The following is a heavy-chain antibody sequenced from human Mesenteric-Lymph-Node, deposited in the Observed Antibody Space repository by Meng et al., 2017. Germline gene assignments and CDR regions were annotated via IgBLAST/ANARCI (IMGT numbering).Heavy chain of an antibody. CDR2: INHSGST. V-gene: IGHV4-34*01. Sequence: SETLSLTCAVYGGSFSGYYWSWIRQPPGKGLEWIGEINHSGSTNYNPSLKSRVTISVDTSKNQFSLKLSSVTAADTAVYYCARSGSPSDYYYGMDVWGQGTTVT. J-gene: IGHJ6*02. D-gene: IGHD3-10*01. CDR3: ARSGSPSDYYYGMDV. CDR1: GGSFSGYY.